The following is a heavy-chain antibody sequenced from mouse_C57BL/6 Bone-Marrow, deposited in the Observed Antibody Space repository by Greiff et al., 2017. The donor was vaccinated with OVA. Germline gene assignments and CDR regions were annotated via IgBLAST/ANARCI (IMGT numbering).Heavy chain of an antibody. Sequence: EVMLVESGGGLVKPGGSLKLSCAASGFTFSSYAMSWVRRTPEKRLEWVATISDGGSYTYYPDNVKGRFTISRDNAKNNLYLQMSHLKSEDTAMYYCAREREEITTVVATRYFDYWGQGTTLTVSS. J-gene: IGHJ2*01. D-gene: IGHD1-1*01. CDR3: AREREEITTVVATRYFDY. CDR2: ISDGGSYT. CDR1: GFTFSSYA. V-gene: IGHV5-4*01.